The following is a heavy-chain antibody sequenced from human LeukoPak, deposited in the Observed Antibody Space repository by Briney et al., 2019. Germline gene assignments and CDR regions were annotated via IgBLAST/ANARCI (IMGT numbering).Heavy chain of an antibody. CDR3: ARGPRDGYNYVNY. J-gene: IGHJ4*02. V-gene: IGHV4-34*01. CDR1: GGSFSGYY. D-gene: IGHD5-24*01. CDR2: INHSGST. Sequence: PSETLSLTCAVYGGSFSGYYWSWIRQPPGKGLEWIGEINHSGSTNYNPSLKSRVTISVDTSKNQFSLKLSSVTAADTAVYYCARGPRDGYNYVNYWGQGTLVTVSS.